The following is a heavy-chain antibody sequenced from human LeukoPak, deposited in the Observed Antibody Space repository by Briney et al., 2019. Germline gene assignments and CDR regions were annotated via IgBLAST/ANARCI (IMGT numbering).Heavy chain of an antibody. CDR1: GFTFTNHD. CDR3: ARDLQLQTDY. D-gene: IGHD1-1*01. V-gene: IGHV3-13*01. J-gene: IGHJ4*02. CDR2: IGTAGRT. Sequence: PGGSLRLSCAASGFTFTNHDMHWVRQATGKGLEWVSAIGTAGRTYYADSVRGRFIISRENAKNSFYLQLNSLRVEDTAVYYCARDLQLQTDYWGQGTLVTVSS.